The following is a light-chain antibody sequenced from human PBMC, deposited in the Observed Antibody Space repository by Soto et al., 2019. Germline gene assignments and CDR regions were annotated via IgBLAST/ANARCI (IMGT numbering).Light chain of an antibody. CDR3: QQYDSTWT. CDR2: DAS. V-gene: IGKV1-33*01. J-gene: IGKJ1*01. CDR1: QDISNY. Sequence: DIQMTQSPCSLSASVGDRVTITCQASQDISNYLNWYQQKPGKAPKLLIYDASNLETGVPSRFSGSGSGTDFTFTISSLQPEDIATYYCQQYDSTWTFGQGTKVDIK.